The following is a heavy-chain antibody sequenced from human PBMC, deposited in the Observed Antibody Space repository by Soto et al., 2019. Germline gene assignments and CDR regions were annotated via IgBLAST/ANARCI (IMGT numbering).Heavy chain of an antibody. V-gene: IGHV4-39*01. CDR1: GGSISSSSYY. CDR2: IYYSGST. Sequence: ASETLSLTCTVSGGSISSSSYYWGWIRQPPGKGLEWIGSIYYSGSTYYNPSLKSRVTISVDTSKNQFSLKLSSVTAADTAVYYCARGDYSLNDAFDIWGQGTMVTVSS. D-gene: IGHD1-26*01. J-gene: IGHJ3*02. CDR3: ARGDYSLNDAFDI.